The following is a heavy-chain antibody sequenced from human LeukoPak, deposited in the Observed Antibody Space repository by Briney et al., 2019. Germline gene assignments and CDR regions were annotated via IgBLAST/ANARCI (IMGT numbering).Heavy chain of an antibody. Sequence: GASVKVSCKASGYTFTGYYMHWVRQAPGQGLEWMGWINPNSGGTNYAQKFQGRVTMTRDTSISTAYMELSRLRSDDTAVYYCARGSYYYDSSGYPSSVYFDYWGQGPLVTVSS. D-gene: IGHD3-22*01. CDR1: GYTFTGYY. J-gene: IGHJ4*02. CDR3: ARGSYYYDSSGYPSSVYFDY. V-gene: IGHV1-2*02. CDR2: INPNSGGT.